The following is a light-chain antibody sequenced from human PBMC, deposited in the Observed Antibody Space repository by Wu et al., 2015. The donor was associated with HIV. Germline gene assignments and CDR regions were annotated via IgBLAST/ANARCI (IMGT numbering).Light chain of an antibody. Sequence: DIQMTQSPSSLSASVGDRVTITCRATQGISNYLARYQQKPGKVPTVLVYGASTLLSGVPSRSSGSGSGTDFTLTISSLQPEDVATYYCQHYNNVPWTFGQGTKVEIK. J-gene: IGKJ1*01. CDR1: QGISNY. V-gene: IGKV1-27*01. CDR3: QHYNNVPWT. CDR2: GAS.